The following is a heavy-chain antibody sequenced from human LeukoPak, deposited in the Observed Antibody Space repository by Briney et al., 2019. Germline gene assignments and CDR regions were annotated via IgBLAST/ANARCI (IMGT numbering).Heavy chain of an antibody. CDR3: ARDLTAGIAVAGTGAFDI. V-gene: IGHV3-20*04. CDR1: GFTFDDYG. D-gene: IGHD6-19*01. CDR2: INWNGGST. J-gene: IGHJ3*02. Sequence: GGSLRPSCAASGFTFDDYGMSWVRQAPGRGLEWVSGINWNGGSTGYADSVKGRFTISRDNAKNSLYLQMNSLRAEDTALYYCARDLTAGIAVAGTGAFDIWGQGTMVTVSS.